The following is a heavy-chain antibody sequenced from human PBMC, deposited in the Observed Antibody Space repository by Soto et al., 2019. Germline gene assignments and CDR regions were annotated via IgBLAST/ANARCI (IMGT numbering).Heavy chain of an antibody. J-gene: IGHJ4*02. CDR3: ARDLPAYYGSPY. V-gene: IGHV1-69*13. Sequence: SVKVSCKASGGTFSSYAISWVRQAPGQGLEWMGGIIPIFGTANYAQKFQGRVTITADESTSTAYMELSRLRSDDTAVYYCARDLPAYYGSPYWGQGTQVTVSS. D-gene: IGHD3-10*01. CDR1: GGTFSSYA. CDR2: IIPIFGTA.